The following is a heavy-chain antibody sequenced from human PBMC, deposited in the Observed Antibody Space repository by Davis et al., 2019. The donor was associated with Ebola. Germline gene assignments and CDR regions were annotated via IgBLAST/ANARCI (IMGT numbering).Heavy chain of an antibody. CDR1: GYTFTSYD. CDR2: MNPNSGNT. Sequence: AASVKVSCKASGYTFTSYDINWVRQATGQGLEWMGWMNPNSGNTGYAQKFQGRVTMTRNTSISTAYMELSSLRTEDTAVYYCARDSAGTSGGDYYGMDVWGKRTTVTVSS. V-gene: IGHV1-8*01. CDR3: ARDSAGTSGGDYYGMDV. D-gene: IGHD1-26*01. J-gene: IGHJ6*04.